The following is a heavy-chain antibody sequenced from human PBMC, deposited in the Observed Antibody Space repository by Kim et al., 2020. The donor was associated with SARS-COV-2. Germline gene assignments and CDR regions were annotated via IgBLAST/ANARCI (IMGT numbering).Heavy chain of an antibody. CDR2: IYYSGST. CDR3: ARDQVVVAATLGDAFDI. V-gene: IGHV4-31*03. D-gene: IGHD2-15*01. J-gene: IGHJ3*02. Sequence: SETLSLTCTVSGGSISSGGYYWSWIRQHPGKGLEWIGYIYYSGSTYYNPSLKSRVTISVDTSKNQFSLKLSSVTAADTAVYYCARDQVVVAATLGDAFDIWGQGTMVTVSS. CDR1: GGSISSGGYY.